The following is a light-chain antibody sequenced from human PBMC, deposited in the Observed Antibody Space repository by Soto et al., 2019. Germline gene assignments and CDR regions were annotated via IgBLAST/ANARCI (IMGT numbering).Light chain of an antibody. V-gene: IGLV2-14*01. CDR1: SSDVGGYNY. CDR2: EVS. Sequence: QSALTQPASVSGSPGQSITISCTGTSSDVGGYNYVSWYQQHPGKAPKLMIYEVSNRPSGVSNRFSGSKPGNTASLTISGLQAEDEADYYCSSYTSSNTLYVFGTGTKVTVL. J-gene: IGLJ1*01. CDR3: SSYTSSNTLYV.